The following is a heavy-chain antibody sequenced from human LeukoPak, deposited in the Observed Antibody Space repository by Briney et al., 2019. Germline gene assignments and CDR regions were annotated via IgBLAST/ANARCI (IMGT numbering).Heavy chain of an antibody. V-gene: IGHV3-23*01. CDR1: GFTFSSYA. CDR2: ISGSGGST. CDR3: AKRSYYYDSSGYYYYNYYYGMDV. Sequence: GGSLRLSCAASGFTFSSYAMSWVRQAPGKGLEWVSAISGSGGSTYYADSVKGRFTISRDNSKNTLYLQMNSLRAEDTAVYYCAKRSYYYDSSGYYYYNYYYGMDVWGQGTTVTVSS. J-gene: IGHJ6*02. D-gene: IGHD3-22*01.